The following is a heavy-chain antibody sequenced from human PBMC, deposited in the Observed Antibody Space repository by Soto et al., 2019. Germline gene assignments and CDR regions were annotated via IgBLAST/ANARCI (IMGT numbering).Heavy chain of an antibody. V-gene: IGHV1-18*01. CDR1: GYTFTSYG. Sequence: QVQLVQSGAEVKKPGASVKVSCKASGYTFTSYGISWVRQAPGQGLEWMGWISAYNGNTNYAQKLQGRVTMTTDTSTSTAYMELRSLRSDDTAVYXXXXDPGHIAAAGDFDYWGQGTLVTVSS. CDR3: XXDPGHIAAAGDFDY. J-gene: IGHJ4*02. D-gene: IGHD6-13*01. CDR2: ISAYNGNT.